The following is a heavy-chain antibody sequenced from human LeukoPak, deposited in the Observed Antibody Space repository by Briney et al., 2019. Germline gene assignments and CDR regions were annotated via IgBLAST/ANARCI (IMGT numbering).Heavy chain of an antibody. D-gene: IGHD3-9*01. CDR3: ARGIRYFDWLPIDY. J-gene: IGHJ4*02. Sequence: SETLSLTCTVSGGSISSSSYYWGWIRQPPGKGLEWIGSIYYSGSTYYNPSLKSRVTISVDTSKNQFSLKLSSVTAADTAVYYCARGIRYFDWLPIDYWGQGTLVTVSS. CDR2: IYYSGST. V-gene: IGHV4-39*07. CDR1: GGSISSSSYY.